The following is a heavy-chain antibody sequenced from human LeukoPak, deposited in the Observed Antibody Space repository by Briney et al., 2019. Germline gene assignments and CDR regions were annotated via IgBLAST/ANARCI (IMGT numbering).Heavy chain of an antibody. J-gene: IGHJ4*02. CDR1: GFTFSSYW. V-gene: IGHV3-23*01. Sequence: GGSLRLSCAASGFTFSSYWMHWVRQAPGKGLEWVSAISGSGGSTYYADSVKGRFTISRDNSKDTLYLQMNSLRAEDTAVYYCAKPTITMIVVAPLDYWGQGTLVTVSS. D-gene: IGHD3-22*01. CDR2: ISGSGGST. CDR3: AKPTITMIVVAPLDY.